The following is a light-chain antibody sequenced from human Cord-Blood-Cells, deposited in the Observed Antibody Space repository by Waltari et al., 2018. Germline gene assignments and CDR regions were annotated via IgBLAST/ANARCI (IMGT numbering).Light chain of an antibody. CDR2: WAS. V-gene: IGKV4-1*01. CDR1: QSVLYSSNNKNY. J-gene: IGKJ2*01. Sequence: DIVMIRSPDSLAVSLGERATINCNSSQSVLYSSNNKNYLAWYQQKPGQPPKLLIYWASTRESGVPDRFSGSGSVTDFTLTISSLQAEDVAVYYCQQYYSTPYTFGHGTKLAI. CDR3: QQYYSTPYT.